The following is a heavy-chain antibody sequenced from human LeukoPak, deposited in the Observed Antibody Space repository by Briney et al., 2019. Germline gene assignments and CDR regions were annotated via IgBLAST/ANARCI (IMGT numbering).Heavy chain of an antibody. D-gene: IGHD3-10*01. V-gene: IGHV1-8*01. CDR3: ARKYLYGSGKPHFDY. CDR1: GYTFTSYD. Sequence: AASVKASCKASGYTFTSYDINWVRQATGQGLEWMGWMNPNSGNTGYAQKFQGRVTMTRNTSISTACMELSSLRSDDTAVYYCARKYLYGSGKPHFDYWGQGTLVTVSS. CDR2: MNPNSGNT. J-gene: IGHJ4*02.